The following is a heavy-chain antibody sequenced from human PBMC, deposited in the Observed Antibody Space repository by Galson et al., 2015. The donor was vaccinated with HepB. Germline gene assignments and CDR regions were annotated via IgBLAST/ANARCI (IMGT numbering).Heavy chain of an antibody. CDR2: IWYDGTNK. V-gene: IGHV3-33*08. CDR3: ARERMRSTHDVFDM. CDR1: GFTFSNCG. Sequence: SLRLSCAASGFTFSNCGMHWVRQAPGKGLEWVAIIWYDGTNKYYADSVKGRFTISRDNSKNTLYLQMNSLRAEDTAIYYCARERMRSTHDVFDMWGQGTMVTVSS. D-gene: IGHD5-24*01. J-gene: IGHJ3*02.